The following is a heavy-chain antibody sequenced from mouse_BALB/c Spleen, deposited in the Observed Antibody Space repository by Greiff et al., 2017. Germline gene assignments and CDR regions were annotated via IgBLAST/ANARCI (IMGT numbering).Heavy chain of an antibody. V-gene: IGHV6-6*02. CDR1: GFTFGNYW. CDR2: IRLKSNNYAT. CDR3: TRFYYDYDEYYFDY. D-gene: IGHD2-4*01. Sequence: EVKLVESGGGLVQPGGSMKLSCVASGFTFGNYWMNWVRQSPEKGLEWVAEIRLKSNNYATHYAESVKGRFTISRDDSKSSVYLQMNNLRAEDTGIYYCTRFYYDYDEYYFDYWGQGTTLTVSS. J-gene: IGHJ2*01.